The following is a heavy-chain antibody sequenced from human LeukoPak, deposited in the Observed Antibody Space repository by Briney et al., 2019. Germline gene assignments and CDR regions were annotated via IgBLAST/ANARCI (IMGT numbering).Heavy chain of an antibody. CDR2: INSDGGNT. Sequence: GGALRLSCAASRFTFSSYWMHWGRQAPGKGLVWVSRINSDGGNTRYADSVKGRFTLSRDNDKTTLYLQMNSLSAEDTAVYYCARGAGSSWSGLIDYWGQGTLVTVSS. J-gene: IGHJ4*02. V-gene: IGHV3-74*01. CDR3: ARGAGSSWSGLIDY. CDR1: RFTFSSYW. D-gene: IGHD6-13*01.